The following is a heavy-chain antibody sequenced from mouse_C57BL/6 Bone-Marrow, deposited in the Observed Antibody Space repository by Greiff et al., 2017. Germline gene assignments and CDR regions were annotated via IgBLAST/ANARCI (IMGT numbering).Heavy chain of an antibody. CDR1: GYTFTSYG. CDR2: IYPRSGNT. V-gene: IGHV1-81*01. J-gene: IGHJ3*01. D-gene: IGHD1-1*01. Sequence: VKLQESGAELARPGASVKLSCKASGYTFTSYGMSWVKQRTGQGLEWIGEIYPRSGNTYYNEKFKGKATLTADKSSSTAYLELASLTSEDSAVYFCARGGYGNSYTSFAYWVQGTLVTVSA. CDR3: ARGGYGNSYTSFAY.